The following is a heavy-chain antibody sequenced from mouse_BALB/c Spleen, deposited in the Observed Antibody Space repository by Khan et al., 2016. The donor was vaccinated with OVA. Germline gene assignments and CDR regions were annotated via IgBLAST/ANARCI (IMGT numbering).Heavy chain of an antibody. D-gene: IGHD2-1*01. CDR1: GYTLTSYW. CDR3: ARLLINFDY. CDR2: INPSNGRT. Sequence: QVQLQQPGAELVNPGASVNLSCKASGYTLTSYWMHWVKQRPGQGLEWIGEINPSNGRTNYNEKFKSKATLTVDKSSSTAYMQLSSPTSEDSAFYSWARLLINFDYWGQGTTVTVSS. J-gene: IGHJ2*01. V-gene: IGHV1S81*02.